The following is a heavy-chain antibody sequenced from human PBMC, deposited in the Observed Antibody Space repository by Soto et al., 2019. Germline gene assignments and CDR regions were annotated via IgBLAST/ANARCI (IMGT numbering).Heavy chain of an antibody. CDR2: ISAHNGNT. D-gene: IGHD1-1*01. CDR1: GYAFTTYG. V-gene: IGHV1-18*01. Sequence: QVHLVQSGAEVKKPGASVKVSCKGSGYAFTTYGITWVRQAPGQGLEWMGWISAHNGNTNYAQKLQGRVTVTRDTSTGTAYMGLRGLRSDDRAVYYCARGRYGDYWGQGALVTVSS. CDR3: ARGRYGDY. J-gene: IGHJ4*02.